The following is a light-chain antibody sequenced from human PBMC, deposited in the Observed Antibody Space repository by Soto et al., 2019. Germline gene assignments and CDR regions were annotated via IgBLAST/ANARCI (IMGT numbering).Light chain of an antibody. J-gene: IGKJ1*01. V-gene: IGKV1-5*03. Sequence: DIQMTQSPSTLSASVGDKATITCRASQSISSWLAWYQQKPGKAPKLLIYKASSLESGVPSRFSGSGSGTEFTLKISSLQPDDFATYYCQQYNSYSRTFGQGTKVEIK. CDR3: QQYNSYSRT. CDR2: KAS. CDR1: QSISSW.